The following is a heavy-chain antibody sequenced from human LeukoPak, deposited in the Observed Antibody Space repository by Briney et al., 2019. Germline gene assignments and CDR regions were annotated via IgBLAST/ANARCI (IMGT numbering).Heavy chain of an antibody. V-gene: IGHV3-23*01. CDR1: GFTFSSYA. CDR2: ISGSGDST. D-gene: IGHD3-9*01. J-gene: IGHJ4*02. CDR3: AKGPAILRYFALDY. Sequence: GGSLRLSCAASGFTFSSYAMSWVRQAPGKGLEWVSTISGSGDSTYYADSVKGRFTISRDNSKNTLYLQMNSLRAEDTAVYYCAKGPAILRYFALDYWGQGTLVTVSS.